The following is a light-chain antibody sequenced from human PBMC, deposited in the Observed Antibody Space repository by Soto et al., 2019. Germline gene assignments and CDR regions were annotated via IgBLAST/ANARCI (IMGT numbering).Light chain of an antibody. Sequence: QTVVTQEPSLTVSPGGTVTLTCASSTGAVTTGHFPNWFQQKPGQAPRSLIYSTGNKQSWTPARFSGSLLGGRAALTLSGVQPEDEADYYCLLYFGSSQLVFGGGTKVTVL. CDR1: TGAVTTGHF. V-gene: IGLV7-43*01. J-gene: IGLJ3*02. CDR2: STG. CDR3: LLYFGSSQLV.